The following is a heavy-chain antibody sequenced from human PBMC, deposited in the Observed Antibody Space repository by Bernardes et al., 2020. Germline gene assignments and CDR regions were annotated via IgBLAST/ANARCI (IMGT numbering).Heavy chain of an antibody. CDR1: GFSFNNYS. CDR3: AKLLGVTDYYYMDV. V-gene: IGHV3-21*01. CDR2: ISSSSSYI. D-gene: IGHD3-10*01. Sequence: GGSLRLSCAASGFSFNNYSMNWVRQAPGKGLEWVSFISSSSSYIYYTDSVKGRFTISRDNAKSSLYLQMNSLRAEDTAVYYCAKLLGVTDYYYMDVWGKGTTVTVSS. J-gene: IGHJ6*03.